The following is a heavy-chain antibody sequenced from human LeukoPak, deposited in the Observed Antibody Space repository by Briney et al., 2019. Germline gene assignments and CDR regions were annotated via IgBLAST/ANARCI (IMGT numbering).Heavy chain of an antibody. CDR2: IVVGSGNT. CDR3: IAATPRNWFDP. Sequence: VKVSCKASGFTFTSSAVQWVRQARGQRLEWIGWIVVGSGNTNYAQKFQERVTITRDMSTSTAYMELSSLRSEDTAVYYCIAATPRNWFDPWGQGTLVTVSS. D-gene: IGHD2-15*01. V-gene: IGHV1-58*01. J-gene: IGHJ5*02. CDR1: GFTFTSSA.